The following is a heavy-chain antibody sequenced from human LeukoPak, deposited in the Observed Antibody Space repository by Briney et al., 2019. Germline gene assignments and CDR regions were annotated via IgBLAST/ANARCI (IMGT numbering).Heavy chain of an antibody. J-gene: IGHJ4*02. CDR2: ISGSGSST. CDR1: GFTFSSYS. Sequence: GGSLRLSCAASGFTFSSYSMNWVRQAPGKGLEWVSAISGSGSSTYYADSVKGRFTISRDNSKNTLYLQMSSLGAEDTAVYYCAKVGHSSGWYEENEIDYWGQGTLVTVSS. V-gene: IGHV3-23*01. CDR3: AKVGHSSGWYEENEIDY. D-gene: IGHD6-19*01.